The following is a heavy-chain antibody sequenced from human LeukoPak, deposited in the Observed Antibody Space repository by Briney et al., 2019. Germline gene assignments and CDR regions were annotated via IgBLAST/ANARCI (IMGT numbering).Heavy chain of an antibody. D-gene: IGHD6-19*01. CDR1: GFTVSTTY. Sequence: GGSLRLSCAASGFTVSTTYMSWVRQAPGKGLEWVSVLYSGSTYYADSVKGRFTISRDNFRNTLYLQMNSLRAEDTAVYYCATDWYSSGYFDYWGQGTLVTVSS. CDR3: ATDWYSSGYFDY. CDR2: LYSGST. V-gene: IGHV3-53*01. J-gene: IGHJ4*02.